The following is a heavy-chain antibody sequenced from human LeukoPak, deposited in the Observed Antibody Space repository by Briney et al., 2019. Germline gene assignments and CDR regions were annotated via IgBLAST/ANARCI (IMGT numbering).Heavy chain of an antibody. J-gene: IGHJ3*02. V-gene: IGHV3-23*01. D-gene: IGHD2-8*02. CDR1: GLTFSSYA. Sequence: GGSLRLSCAASGLTFSSYAMSWVRQAPGKGLEWVSGISGSGVNTYYADSVKGRFTISGDNSKNTLSLQMNSLRAEDTAVYYCARGSVPVVAMNAFHIWGQGTMVTVSS. CDR2: ISGSGVNT. CDR3: ARGSVPVVAMNAFHI.